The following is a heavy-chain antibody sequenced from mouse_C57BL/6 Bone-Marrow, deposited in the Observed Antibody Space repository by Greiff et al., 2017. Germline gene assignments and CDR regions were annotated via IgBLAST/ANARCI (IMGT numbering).Heavy chain of an antibody. V-gene: IGHV5-16*01. D-gene: IGHD2-3*01. CDR2: INYDGSST. CDR3: ARDAGYDHYYAMDY. J-gene: IGHJ4*01. CDR1: GFTFSDYY. Sequence: EVKLMESEGGLVQPGSSMKLSCTASGFTFSDYYMAWVRQVPEKGLEWVANINYDGSSTYYLDSLKTRFILSRDNAKNILYLQMSSLKSEDTATYYCARDAGYDHYYAMDYWGQGTSVTVSS.